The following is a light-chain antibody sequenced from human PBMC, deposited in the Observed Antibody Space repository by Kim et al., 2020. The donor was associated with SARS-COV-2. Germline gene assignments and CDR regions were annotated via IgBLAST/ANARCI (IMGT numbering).Light chain of an antibody. Sequence: GQSVTISCTGTSSDVGGYDYVSWYQQHPGKAPKFMIYDVSKRPSGVSDRFSGSKSGNTASLTISGLQAEDEADYYCCSYAGSYTLLFGGGTQLTVL. CDR1: SSDVGGYDY. V-gene: IGLV2-11*01. J-gene: IGLJ2*01. CDR3: CSYAGSYTLL. CDR2: DVS.